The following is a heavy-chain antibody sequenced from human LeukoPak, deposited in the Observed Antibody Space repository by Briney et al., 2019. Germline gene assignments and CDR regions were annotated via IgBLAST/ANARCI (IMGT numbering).Heavy chain of an antibody. Sequence: PGGSLRLSCAASEFTFSSYAMSWVRQAPGKGLEWVSAISGSGGSTYYADSVKGRFTISRDNSKNTLYLQMNSLRAEDTAVYYCAKDPSSYYYDSSGYPVFAFDIWGQGTMVTVSS. V-gene: IGHV3-23*01. CDR1: EFTFSSYA. J-gene: IGHJ3*02. CDR3: AKDPSSYYYDSSGYPVFAFDI. D-gene: IGHD3-22*01. CDR2: ISGSGGST.